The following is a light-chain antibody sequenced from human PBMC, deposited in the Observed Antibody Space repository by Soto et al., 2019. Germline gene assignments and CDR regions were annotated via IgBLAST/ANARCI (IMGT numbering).Light chain of an antibody. Sequence: EIVMTQSPATLSVSPGERATLSCRATQSVSSNLAWYQQQPGQAPRLLIYGASTRATGIPVRFSGSGSGTEFTLTISSLQSEDFAVYYCQHYNSWPYTFGQGTKLDIK. J-gene: IGKJ2*01. CDR2: GAS. V-gene: IGKV3-15*01. CDR1: QSVSSN. CDR3: QHYNSWPYT.